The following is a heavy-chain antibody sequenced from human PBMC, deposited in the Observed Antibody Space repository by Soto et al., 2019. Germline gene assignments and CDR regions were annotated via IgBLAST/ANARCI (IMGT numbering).Heavy chain of an antibody. CDR2: TRNKANSYTT. Sequence: EVQVVESGGGLVQPGGSLGLSCAASGFTFSDHYMDWVRQAPGKGLEWVGRTRNKANSYTTEYAASVKGRFTISRDDSKNSLYLQMNSLKTEDTAVYYCASSIVGATTGYFQHWGQGTLVTVSS. D-gene: IGHD1-26*01. CDR1: GFTFSDHY. CDR3: ASSIVGATTGYFQH. J-gene: IGHJ1*01. V-gene: IGHV3-72*01.